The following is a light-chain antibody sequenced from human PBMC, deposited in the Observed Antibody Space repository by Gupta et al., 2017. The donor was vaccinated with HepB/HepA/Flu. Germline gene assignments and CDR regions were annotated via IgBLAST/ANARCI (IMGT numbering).Light chain of an antibody. Sequence: QSALTQPASVSASPGQSFTISCTGTSSDVGGYNYVSWYQQHPGKAPKLMIYDVSNRPSGVSNRFSGSKSGNTASLTISGLQAEDEPDYYCSSYTSSSTVVFGGGTKLTVL. CDR2: DVS. J-gene: IGLJ2*01. V-gene: IGLV2-14*01. CDR1: SSDVGGYNY. CDR3: SSYTSSSTVV.